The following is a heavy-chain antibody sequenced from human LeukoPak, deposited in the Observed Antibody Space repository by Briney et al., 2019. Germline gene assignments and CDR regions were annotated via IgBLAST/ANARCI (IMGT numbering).Heavy chain of an antibody. D-gene: IGHD3-22*01. CDR1: GGSISSTTYY. Sequence: PSETLSLTCIVSGGSISSTTYYWGWIRQPPGKRLEWIGSIYYSGNTYYNPSLKSRVTISVDTSKNQFSLKLSSMTAADTAVYYCARDPSGYFNYWGQGTLATVSS. J-gene: IGHJ4*02. V-gene: IGHV4-39*07. CDR2: IYYSGNT. CDR3: ARDPSGYFNY.